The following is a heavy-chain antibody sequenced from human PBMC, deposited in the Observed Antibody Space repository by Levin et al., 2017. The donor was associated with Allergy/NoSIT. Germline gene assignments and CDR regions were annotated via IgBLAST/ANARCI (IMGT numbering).Heavy chain of an antibody. D-gene: IGHD5-18*01. V-gene: IGHV3-33*01. CDR2: IWYDGSKK. Sequence: GESLKISCAASGFTFRDYGMHWVRQAPGKGLEWVAVIWYDGSKKYYEDSVKGRFTISRDNAKNTLYLQMSSLRAEDTAMYYCARDIQPYGYYYFHGLDVWGQGTTVTVSS. CDR1: GFTFRDYG. CDR3: ARDIQPYGYYYFHGLDV. J-gene: IGHJ6*02.